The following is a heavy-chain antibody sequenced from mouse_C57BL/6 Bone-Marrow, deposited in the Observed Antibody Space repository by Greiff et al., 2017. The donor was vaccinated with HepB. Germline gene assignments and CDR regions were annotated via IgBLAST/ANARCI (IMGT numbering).Heavy chain of an antibody. CDR2: IDPSDSET. V-gene: IGHV1-52*01. D-gene: IGHD1-1*01. J-gene: IGHJ1*03. CDR1: GYTFTSYW. CDR3: ARSGFYYYGSSYEWYFDV. Sequence: QVQLQQPGAELVRPGSSVKLSCKASGYTFTSYWMHWVKQRPIQGLEWIGNIDPSDSETHYNQKFKDKATLTVDKSSSTAYMQLSSLTSEDSAVYYCARSGFYYYGSSYEWYFDVWGTGTTVTVSS.